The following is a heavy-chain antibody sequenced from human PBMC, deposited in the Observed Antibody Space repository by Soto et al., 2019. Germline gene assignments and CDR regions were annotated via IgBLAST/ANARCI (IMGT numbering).Heavy chain of an antibody. Sequence: SSETLPLTCTVSGGSISSYYWSWIRQPTGKGLEWIGYIYYSGSTNYNPSLKSRVTISVDTSKNQFSLKLSSVTAADTAVYYCASHYRRRGWEWATEPLFDYWGQGTLVTVSS. J-gene: IGHJ4*02. D-gene: IGHD6-19*01. CDR3: ASHYRRRGWEWATEPLFDY. CDR2: IYYSGST. CDR1: GGSISSYY. V-gene: IGHV4-59*01.